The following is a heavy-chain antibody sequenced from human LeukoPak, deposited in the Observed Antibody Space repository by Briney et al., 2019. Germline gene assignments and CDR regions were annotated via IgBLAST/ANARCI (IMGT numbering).Heavy chain of an antibody. CDR3: ASRPRGLSSGWLDDY. Sequence: PSETLSLTCTVSGGSISSSSYYWGWIRQPPGKGLEWIGSIYYSGSTYYNPSLKSRVTISVDTSKNQFSLKLSSVTAADTAVNYCASRPRGLSSGWLDDYWGQGTLVTVSS. V-gene: IGHV4-39*01. CDR2: IYYSGST. CDR1: GGSISSSSYY. J-gene: IGHJ4*02. D-gene: IGHD6-19*01.